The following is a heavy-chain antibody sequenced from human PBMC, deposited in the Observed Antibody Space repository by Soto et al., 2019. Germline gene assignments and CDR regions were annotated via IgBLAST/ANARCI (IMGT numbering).Heavy chain of an antibody. CDR3: ARHDYDFWSGSPHNYYMDV. Sequence: SQTLSLTCTVSGGSISSISYYWGWIRQPPGKGLEWIGSIYYSGSTYYNPSLKSRVTISVDTSKNQFSLRLSSVTAADTAVYYCARHDYDFWSGSPHNYYMDVWGKGTTVTVSS. D-gene: IGHD3-3*01. J-gene: IGHJ6*03. CDR2: IYYSGST. CDR1: GGSISSISYY. V-gene: IGHV4-39*01.